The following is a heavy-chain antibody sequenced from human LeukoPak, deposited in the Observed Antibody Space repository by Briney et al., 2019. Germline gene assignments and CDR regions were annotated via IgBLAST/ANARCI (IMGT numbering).Heavy chain of an antibody. CDR2: IGAYNGNT. CDR1: GYTFTSYG. J-gene: IGHJ5*02. CDR3: ARDVALEYCSGGSCYWFDP. Sequence: ASVKVSCKASGYTFTSYGISWVRQAPGQGLEWMGWIGAYNGNTNYAQKLQGRVTMTTDTSTSTAYMELRSLRSDDTAVYYCARDVALEYCSGGSCYWFDPWGQGTLVTVSS. V-gene: IGHV1-18*01. D-gene: IGHD2-15*01.